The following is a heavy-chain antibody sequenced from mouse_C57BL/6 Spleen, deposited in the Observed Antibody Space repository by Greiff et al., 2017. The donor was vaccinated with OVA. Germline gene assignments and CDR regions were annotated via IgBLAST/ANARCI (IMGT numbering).Heavy chain of an antibody. CDR1: GYTFTSYW. V-gene: IGHV1-61*01. D-gene: IGHD2-3*01. J-gene: IGHJ2*01. CDR2: IYPSDSET. Sequence: QVHVKQPGAELVRPGSSVKLSCKASGYTFTSYWMDWVKQRPGQGLEWIGNIYPSDSETHYNQKFKDKATLTVDKSSSTAYMQLSSLTSEDSAVYYCARWDDGYYGYWGQGTTLTVSS. CDR3: ARWDDGYYGY.